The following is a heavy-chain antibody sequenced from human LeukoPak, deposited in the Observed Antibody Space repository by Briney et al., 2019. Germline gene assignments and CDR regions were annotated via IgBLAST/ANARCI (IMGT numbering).Heavy chain of an antibody. CDR2: IYYSGST. CDR1: GGSISSYY. V-gene: IGHV4-59*08. Sequence: PSETLSLTCTVSGGSISSYYWSWIRQPPGKGLEWIGYIYYSGSTNYNPSPKSRVTISVDTSKNQFSLKLSSVTAADTAVYYCARVTGIGYYYYYMDVWGKGTTVTVSS. J-gene: IGHJ6*03. D-gene: IGHD1-20*01. CDR3: ARVTGIGYYYYYMDV.